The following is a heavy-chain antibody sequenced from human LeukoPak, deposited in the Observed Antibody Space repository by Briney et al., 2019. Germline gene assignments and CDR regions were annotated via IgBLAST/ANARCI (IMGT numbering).Heavy chain of an antibody. CDR3: ARAPYCSGGSCTDY. J-gene: IGHJ4*02. Sequence: SETLSLTCTVSGGSLISNSYFWGWIRQPPGKGLEWIGEINHSGSTNYNPSLKSRVTISVDTSKNQFSLKLSSVTAADTAVYYCARAPYCSGGSCTDYWGQGTLVTVSS. D-gene: IGHD2-15*01. CDR2: INHSGST. V-gene: IGHV4-39*07. CDR1: GGSLISNSYF.